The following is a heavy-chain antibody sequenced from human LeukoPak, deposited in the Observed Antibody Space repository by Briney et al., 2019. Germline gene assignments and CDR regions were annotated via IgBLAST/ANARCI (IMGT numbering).Heavy chain of an antibody. CDR1: RFTFSSYA. CDR3: ARGQRRHTDMAPSFDY. Sequence: PGGSLRLSCAASRFTFSSYAMHWVRQAPGKGLEWVAVISYDGSYKYYADSVKGRLTISRDNSKHTLYLQMNSLRAEDTAVYYCARGQRRHTDMAPSFDYWGQGTLVTVSS. V-gene: IGHV3-30*04. D-gene: IGHD5-18*01. J-gene: IGHJ4*02. CDR2: ISYDGSYK.